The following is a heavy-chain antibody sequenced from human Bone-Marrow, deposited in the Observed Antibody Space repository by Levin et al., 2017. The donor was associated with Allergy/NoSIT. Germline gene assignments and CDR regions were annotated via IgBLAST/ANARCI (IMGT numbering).Heavy chain of an antibody. V-gene: IGHV3-23*01. D-gene: IGHD3-3*01. CDR3: AKQFSH. CDR2: ITPSGATT. Sequence: ETLSLTCAASGFTFSSSAMSWVRQAPGKGLEWVSGITPSGATTNYADSVKGRFTISRDNSKNTLYLQMNSLRADDTAVYYCAKQFSHWGQGTLVTVSS. CDR1: GFTFSSSA. J-gene: IGHJ4*02.